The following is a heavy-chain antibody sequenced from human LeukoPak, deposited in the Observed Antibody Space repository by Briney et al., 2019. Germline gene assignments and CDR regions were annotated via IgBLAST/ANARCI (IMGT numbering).Heavy chain of an antibody. J-gene: IGHJ6*02. V-gene: IGHV3-21*01. Sequence: GGSLRLSCAASGFTFSSYSMNWVRQAPGKGLEWFSSISSSSSYIYYADSVKGRFTISRDNAKNSLYLQMNSLRAEDTAVYYCARGSVDFWSGYYSWASSTDYYYGMDVWGQGTTVTVSS. CDR1: GFTFSSYS. CDR2: ISSSSSYI. CDR3: ARGSVDFWSGYYSWASSTDYYYGMDV. D-gene: IGHD3-3*01.